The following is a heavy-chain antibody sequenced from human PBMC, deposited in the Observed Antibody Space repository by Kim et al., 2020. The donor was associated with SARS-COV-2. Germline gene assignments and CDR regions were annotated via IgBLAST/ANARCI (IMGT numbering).Heavy chain of an antibody. D-gene: IGHD6-13*01. J-gene: IGHJ4*02. V-gene: IGHV3-64D*08. Sequence: GGSLRLSCSASGFTFNNYAMHWVRQAPGKGLEYVSAINTSGGNTYYADSVKGRFTISRDNSKNTLYLQMSSLRVEDTAVYYCVNTFGIAAAGVDYCGQGTLVTVSS. CDR2: INTSGGNT. CDR1: GFTFNNYA. CDR3: VNTFGIAAAGVDY.